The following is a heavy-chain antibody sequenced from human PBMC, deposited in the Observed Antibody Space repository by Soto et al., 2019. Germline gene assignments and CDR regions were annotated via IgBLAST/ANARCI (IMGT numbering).Heavy chain of an antibody. CDR2: INAGNSDT. D-gene: IGHD5-12*01. Sequence: ASVKVSCKASGITFTTYAIHWVRQAPGQRLEWMGWINAGNSDTRYSQKFQGRVTLTRDTSASTAYMDLSSLRSEDTAIYYCARAITGYVTWGQGTLVTVSS. CDR1: GITFTTYA. CDR3: ARAITGYVT. V-gene: IGHV1-3*01. J-gene: IGHJ5*02.